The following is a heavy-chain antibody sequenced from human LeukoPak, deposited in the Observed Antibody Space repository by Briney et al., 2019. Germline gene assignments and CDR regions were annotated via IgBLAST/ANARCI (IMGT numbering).Heavy chain of an antibody. CDR1: GGSISSYY. CDR3: ARNAGESEYSSSSSTAFDI. J-gene: IGHJ3*02. Sequence: SETLSLTCTVSGGSISSYYWSWIRQPPGKGLEWIGYIYYSGNTNYNPSLKSRVTISVDTSENQFSLKLSSVTAADTAVYYCARNAGESEYSSSSSTAFDIWGQGTTVTVSS. D-gene: IGHD6-6*01. CDR2: IYYSGNT. V-gene: IGHV4-59*01.